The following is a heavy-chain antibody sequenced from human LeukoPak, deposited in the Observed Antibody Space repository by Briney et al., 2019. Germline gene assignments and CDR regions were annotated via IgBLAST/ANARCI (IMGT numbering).Heavy chain of an antibody. CDR1: GGSIRSGGYY. CDR2: IYYSGST. V-gene: IGHV4-39*01. D-gene: IGHD1-14*01. CDR3: ARLNKPGWFDP. Sequence: SETLSLTCTVSGGSIRSGGYYWGWIRQPPGKGLEWIATIYYSGSTYSNPSLKSRVSISVDTSKNQFSLRLSSVTATDTAVYYCARLNKPGWFDPWGQGTLVTVSS. J-gene: IGHJ5*02.